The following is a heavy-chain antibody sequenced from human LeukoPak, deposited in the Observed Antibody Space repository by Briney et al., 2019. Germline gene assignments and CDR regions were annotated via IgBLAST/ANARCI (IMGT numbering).Heavy chain of an antibody. Sequence: GGSLRLSCAASGFTFSSNAMHWVRQAPGKGLEWVAVITYDGSNKYYADSVKGRFTISRDNAKNSLYLQMNSLRAEDTALYHCARGRVGYSYGTGYFDLWGRGTLVTVSS. CDR1: GFTFSSNA. D-gene: IGHD5-18*01. V-gene: IGHV3-30-3*01. CDR3: ARGRVGYSYGTGYFDL. J-gene: IGHJ2*01. CDR2: ITYDGSNK.